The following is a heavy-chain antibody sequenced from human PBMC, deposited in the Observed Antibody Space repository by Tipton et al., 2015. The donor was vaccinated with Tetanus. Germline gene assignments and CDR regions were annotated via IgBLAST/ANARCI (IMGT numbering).Heavy chain of an antibody. J-gene: IGHJ2*01. D-gene: IGHD3-10*01. CDR3: ARDRAPPSSWYFDL. Sequence: LRLSCAASGFSVSNNYLSWVRQAPGKGLEWVSIIYSTSTTYYVDSVKGRFTISRDISKNMVYLQMNSLRAEDTAVYYCARDRAPPSSWYFDLWGRGTLVTVSS. CDR2: IYSTSTT. V-gene: IGHV3-53*01. CDR1: GFSVSNNY.